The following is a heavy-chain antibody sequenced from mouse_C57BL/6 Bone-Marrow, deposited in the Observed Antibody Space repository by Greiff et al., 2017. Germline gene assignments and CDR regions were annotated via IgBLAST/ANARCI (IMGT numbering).Heavy chain of an antibody. CDR2: IYPSDSET. CDR1: GYTFTSYW. D-gene: IGHD1-1*01. Sequence: QVQLQQPGAELVRPGSSVKLSCKASGYTFTSYWMDWVKQRPGQGLEWIGNIYPSDSETHYNQKFKDKATLTVDKSSSTAYMQLSSLTSEDSAVYYCARRVIYYYGSSYLDYWGQGTTLTVAS. J-gene: IGHJ2*01. CDR3: ARRVIYYYGSSYLDY. V-gene: IGHV1-61*01.